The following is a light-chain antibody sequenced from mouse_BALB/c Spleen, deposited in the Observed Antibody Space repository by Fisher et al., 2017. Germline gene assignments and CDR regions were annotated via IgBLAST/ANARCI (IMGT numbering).Light chain of an antibody. Sequence: DIVITQSPSSLAVSVGEKVTMSCKSSQSLLYSSNQKNYLAWYQQKPGQSPKLLVYFASTRESGVPDRFTGSGSGTDFTLTISSVQAEDLAVYYCQNDYSYPLTFGAGTKLELK. CDR1: QSLLYSSNQKNY. CDR2: FAS. CDR3: QNDYSYPLT. V-gene: IGKV8-30*01. J-gene: IGKJ5*01.